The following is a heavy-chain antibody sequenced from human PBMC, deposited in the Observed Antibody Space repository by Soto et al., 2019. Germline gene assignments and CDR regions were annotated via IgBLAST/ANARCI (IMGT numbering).Heavy chain of an antibody. Sequence: QITLKESGPTLVKPTQTLTLTCTFSGFSLTTSGVGVGWIRQPPGEALEWLALIYWDDDKRYSPSLESRLTITKDTSKNQVVLTMTNVDPVDTATYYCAHSRAPRIFDYWGQGTLVTVSS. CDR3: AHSRAPRIFDY. D-gene: IGHD3-10*01. CDR2: IYWDDDK. J-gene: IGHJ4*02. V-gene: IGHV2-5*02. CDR1: GFSLTTSGVG.